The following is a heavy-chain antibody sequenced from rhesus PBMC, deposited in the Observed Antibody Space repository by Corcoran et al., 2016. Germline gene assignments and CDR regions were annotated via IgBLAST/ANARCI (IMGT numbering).Heavy chain of an antibody. D-gene: IGHD4-23*01. V-gene: IGHV3-59*01. CDR3: ADQYSNTPFDY. J-gene: IGHJ4*01. Sequence: EVQLVESGGGLAKPGGSLRLYCAASGFTSIAHYMHWVRQASGKGLEWVSGISYTGGSTWYADSVKGRFTISRENAKNTLYLQMDSLRAEDTAVYYCADQYSNTPFDYWGQGVLVTVSS. CDR2: ISYTGGST. CDR1: GFTSIAHY.